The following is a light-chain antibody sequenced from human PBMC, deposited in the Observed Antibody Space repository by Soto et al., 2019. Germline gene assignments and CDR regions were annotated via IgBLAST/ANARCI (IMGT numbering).Light chain of an antibody. J-gene: IGKJ5*01. Sequence: IIFSPSSAPLSVSPGEGPTLPCRASQSVSSYLAWYQHKPGQAPRLLIYDTSNRATGIPARFSGSGSGTDFTLTISSLEPEDFAVYYCQQRSNWPHTFGQGTRLEIK. V-gene: IGKV3-11*01. CDR2: DTS. CDR3: QQRSNWPHT. CDR1: QSVSSY.